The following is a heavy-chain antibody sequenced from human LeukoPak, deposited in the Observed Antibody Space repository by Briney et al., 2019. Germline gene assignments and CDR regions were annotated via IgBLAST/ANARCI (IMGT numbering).Heavy chain of an antibody. Sequence: SETLSLTCTVSGGSISSSSYYWGWIRQPPGKGLEWIGYTYYTGNSNYNPSLKSRVTMSIDTSKNQFSLKLTSVTAADTAVYYCARGILGKGHFDLWGRDTLVTVSS. CDR2: TYYTGNS. D-gene: IGHD3-3*01. J-gene: IGHJ2*01. CDR1: GGSISSSSYY. CDR3: ARGILGKGHFDL. V-gene: IGHV4-61*05.